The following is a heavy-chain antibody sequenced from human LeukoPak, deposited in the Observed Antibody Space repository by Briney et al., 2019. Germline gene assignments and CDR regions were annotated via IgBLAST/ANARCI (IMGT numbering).Heavy chain of an antibody. Sequence: GGSLRLSCAASGFTFDDYDMHWVRQAPGKGLEWVSLISWDGGSTYYADSVKGRFTISRDNSKNYLYLQMNSLRAEDTALYYCARGGENYDFWSGYQDWGQGTLVTVSS. CDR1: GFTFDDYD. CDR2: ISWDGGST. J-gene: IGHJ4*02. CDR3: ARGGENYDFWSGYQD. V-gene: IGHV3-43D*03. D-gene: IGHD3-3*01.